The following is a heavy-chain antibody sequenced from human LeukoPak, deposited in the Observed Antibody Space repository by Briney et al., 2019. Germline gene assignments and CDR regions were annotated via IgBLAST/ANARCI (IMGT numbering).Heavy chain of an antibody. V-gene: IGHV1-3*03. CDR1: GYTFTVYY. Sequence: ASVKVSCKASGYTFTVYYMHWVRQAPGQRLEWMGWINAGNGNTKYSQEFQGRVTITRDTSASTAYMERSSLRSEDMAVYYCAIAHLGGGFAFYIWGQGTMVAVSS. J-gene: IGHJ3*02. CDR2: INAGNGNT. CDR3: AIAHLGGGFAFYI. D-gene: IGHD3-16*01.